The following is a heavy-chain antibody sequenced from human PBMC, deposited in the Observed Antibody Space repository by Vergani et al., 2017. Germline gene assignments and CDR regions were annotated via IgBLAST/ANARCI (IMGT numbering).Heavy chain of an antibody. CDR2: IVVGSGNT. D-gene: IGHD3-3*01. Sequence: QMQLVQSGPEVKKPGTSVKVSCKASGFTFTSSAVQWVRQARGQRLEWIGWIVVGSGNTNYAQKFQERVTITRDMSTSTAYMELSSLRSEDTAVYYCAAAWYYDFWSGYYGPDAFDIWGQGTMVTVSS. V-gene: IGHV1-58*01. CDR1: GFTFTSSA. CDR3: AAAWYYDFWSGYYGPDAFDI. J-gene: IGHJ3*02.